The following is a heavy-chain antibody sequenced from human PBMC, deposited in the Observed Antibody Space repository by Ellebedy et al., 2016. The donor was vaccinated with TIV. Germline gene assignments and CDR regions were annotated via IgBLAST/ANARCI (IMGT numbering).Heavy chain of an antibody. CDR3: ARHSHDCGGDCYFDDY. D-gene: IGHD2-21*02. Sequence: KVSXKGSGYSFTSYWIGWVRQMPGKGLEWMGIIYPGDSDTRYSPSFQGQVTISADKSISTAYLQWSSLKASDTAMYYCARHSHDCGGDCYFDDYWGQGTLVTVSS. J-gene: IGHJ4*02. CDR2: IYPGDSDT. V-gene: IGHV5-51*01. CDR1: GYSFTSYW.